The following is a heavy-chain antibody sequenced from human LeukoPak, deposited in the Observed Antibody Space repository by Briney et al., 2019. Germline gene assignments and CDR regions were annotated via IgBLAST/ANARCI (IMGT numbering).Heavy chain of an antibody. V-gene: IGHV4-59*08. CDR2: IYYSGST. Sequence: SETLSLTCTVSGGSISSYYWSWIRQPPGKGLEWIGYIYYSGSTNYNPSLKSRVTISVDTSKNQFSLKLSSVTAADTAVYYCARTMVRGVINPFDPWGQGTLVTVSS. D-gene: IGHD3-10*01. J-gene: IGHJ5*02. CDR1: GGSISSYY. CDR3: ARTMVRGVINPFDP.